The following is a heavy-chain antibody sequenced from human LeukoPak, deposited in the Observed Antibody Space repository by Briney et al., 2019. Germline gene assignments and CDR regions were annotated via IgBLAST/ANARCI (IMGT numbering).Heavy chain of an antibody. Sequence: GGSLRLSCAASGFTFSSYAMSWVRQAPGKGLEWVANIKQDGSEKYYVDSVKGRFTISRDNAKNSLYLQMNSLRAEDTAVYYCARGSRTDYYYYMDVWGKGTTVTISS. CDR1: GFTFSSYA. CDR3: ARGSRTDYYYYMDV. CDR2: IKQDGSEK. V-gene: IGHV3-7*01. J-gene: IGHJ6*03. D-gene: IGHD4-17*01.